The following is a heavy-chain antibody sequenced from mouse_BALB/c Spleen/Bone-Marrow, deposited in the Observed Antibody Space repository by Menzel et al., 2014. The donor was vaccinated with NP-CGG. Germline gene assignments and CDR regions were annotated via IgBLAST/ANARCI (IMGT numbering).Heavy chain of an antibody. CDR1: GYTFTSYV. CDR3: TRGATPDY. Sequence: EVQRVESGPELVQPGASVKMSCKASGYTFTSYVMHWVKQKPGQGLEWIGYFNPYNDGTKYNEKFKGKATLTSDKSSSTAYMELSSLTSEDSAVYYCTRGATPDYWGRGTTLTVAS. CDR2: FNPYNDGT. J-gene: IGHJ2*01. V-gene: IGHV1-14*01. D-gene: IGHD3-1*01.